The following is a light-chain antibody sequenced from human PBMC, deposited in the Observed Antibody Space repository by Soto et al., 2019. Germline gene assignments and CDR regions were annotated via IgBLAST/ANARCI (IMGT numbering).Light chain of an antibody. CDR3: AAWDDSLNGWV. Sequence: QSVLTQPPSVSEAPRQRVTISCSGSSSNIGNNAVNWYQQLPGKAPKLLIYYDDLLPSWVSDRFSSSKSGTSASLAISGLQAEDEAEYYCAAWDDSLNGWVFGGGTKLTVL. CDR2: YDD. CDR1: SSNIGNNA. V-gene: IGLV1-36*01. J-gene: IGLJ3*02.